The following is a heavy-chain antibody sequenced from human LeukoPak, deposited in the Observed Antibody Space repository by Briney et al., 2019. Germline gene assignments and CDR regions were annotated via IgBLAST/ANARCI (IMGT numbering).Heavy chain of an antibody. J-gene: IGHJ4*02. CDR1: GFTFSSYE. V-gene: IGHV3-48*03. CDR2: ISSSGSTI. Sequence: GGSLILSCVASGFTFSSYEINWVRQAPGKGLEWVAYISSSGSTIYYADSVKGRFTISRDNAKNSLYLQMNSLRVEDTAVYYCARASVYWGQGTLVTVSS. CDR3: ARASVY.